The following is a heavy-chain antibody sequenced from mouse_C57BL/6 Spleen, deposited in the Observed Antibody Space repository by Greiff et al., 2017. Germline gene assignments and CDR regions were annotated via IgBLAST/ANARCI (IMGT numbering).Heavy chain of an antibody. J-gene: IGHJ2*01. D-gene: IGHD2-3*01. CDR1: GFTFSSYA. V-gene: IGHV5-4*03. CDR2: ISDGGSYT. Sequence: EVKLVESGGGLVKPGGSLKLSCAASGFTFSSYAMSWVRQTPEKRLEWVATISDGGSYTYYPDTVKGRFTISRDNAKNNLYLQMSHLKSEDTAMYYCAQMGGPYYFDYWGQGTTLTVSS. CDR3: AQMGGPYYFDY.